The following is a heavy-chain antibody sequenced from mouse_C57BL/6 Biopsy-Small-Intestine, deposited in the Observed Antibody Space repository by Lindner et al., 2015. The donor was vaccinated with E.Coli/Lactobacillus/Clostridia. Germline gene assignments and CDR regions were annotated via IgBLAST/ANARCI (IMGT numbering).Heavy chain of an antibody. V-gene: IGHV1-22*01. D-gene: IGHD1-1*01. CDR3: ARLGYYGSSYRYFDV. CDR1: GYTFTDYN. CDR2: INPNNGGT. Sequence: VQLQESGPELVKPGASVKMSCKASGYTFTDYNMHWVKQSHGKSLEWIGYINPNNGGTSYNQKFKGKATLTVNKSSSTAYMELRSLTSEDSAVYYCARLGYYGSSYRYFDVWGTGTTVTVSS. J-gene: IGHJ1*03.